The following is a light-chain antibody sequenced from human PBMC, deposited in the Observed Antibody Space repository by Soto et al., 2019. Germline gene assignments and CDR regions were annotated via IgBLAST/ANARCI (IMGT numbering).Light chain of an antibody. CDR2: GAY. CDR1: QRVSRY. J-gene: IGKJ1*01. Sequence: EIVMTQSPATLSASPGERATRSCRASQRVSRYLAWYQQKPAQAPRLLTYGAYTRATGIRDRFSGSWSETEFTLTISSLQSEDFAVYYCQQLNNGPPRTFGQGTKVEVK. V-gene: IGKV3-15*01. CDR3: QQLNNGPPRT.